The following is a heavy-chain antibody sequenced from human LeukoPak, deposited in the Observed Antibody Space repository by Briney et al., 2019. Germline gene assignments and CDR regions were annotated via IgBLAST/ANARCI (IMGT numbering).Heavy chain of an antibody. Sequence: GGSLRLSCAASGFTFSISSMTWVRQAPGKGLEWVSYISGSSSTIYYADSVKGRFTISRDNAKNSLYLQMNSLRAEDTAVYYCARVAYCGGDCLNYFDYWGQGTLVTVSS. CDR3: ARVAYCGGDCLNYFDY. CDR2: ISGSSSTI. CDR1: GFTFSISS. V-gene: IGHV3-48*04. D-gene: IGHD2-21*02. J-gene: IGHJ4*02.